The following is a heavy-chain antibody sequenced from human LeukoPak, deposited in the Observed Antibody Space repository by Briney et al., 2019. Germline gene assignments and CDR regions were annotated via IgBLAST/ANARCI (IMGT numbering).Heavy chain of an antibody. CDR2: ISYDGSNK. Sequence: GRSLRLSCAASGFTFSSYAMHWVRQAPGKGLEWVAVISYDGSNKYYADSVKGRFTISRDNSKNTLYLQMNSLRAEDTAVYYCARDPVAYCGGDCYLSFDYWGQGTLVTVSS. J-gene: IGHJ4*02. D-gene: IGHD2-21*02. CDR1: GFTFSSYA. CDR3: ARDPVAYCGGDCYLSFDY. V-gene: IGHV3-30-3*01.